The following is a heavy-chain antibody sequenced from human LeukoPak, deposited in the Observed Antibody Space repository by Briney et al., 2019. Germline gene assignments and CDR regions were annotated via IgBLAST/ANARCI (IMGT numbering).Heavy chain of an antibody. D-gene: IGHD2-2*01. CDR1: GYTLTELS. CDR2: FDPEDGET. CDR3: ATTVRYCSSTSCSPNAFDI. V-gene: IGHV1-24*01. Sequence: ASVKVSCKVSGYTLTELSMHWVRQAPGKGLEWMGGFDPEDGETIYAQKFQGRVTMTEDTSTDTAYMELSSLRSEDTAVYYCATTVRYCSSTSCSPNAFDIWGQGTMVTVSS. J-gene: IGHJ3*02.